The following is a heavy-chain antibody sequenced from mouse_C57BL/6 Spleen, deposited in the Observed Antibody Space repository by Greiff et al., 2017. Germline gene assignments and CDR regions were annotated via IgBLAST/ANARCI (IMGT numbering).Heavy chain of an antibody. CDR3: ARSTGTGYFEV. D-gene: IGHD4-1*02. V-gene: IGHV1-50*01. Sequence: QVQLQQPGAELVKPGASVKLSCKASGYTFTSYWMQWVKQRPGQGLEWIGEIDPSDSYTNYNQKFKGKATLTVDTSSSTAYMQLSSLTSEDSAVYYCARSTGTGYFEVWGTGTTVTVSS. CDR2: IDPSDSYT. J-gene: IGHJ1*03. CDR1: GYTFTSYW.